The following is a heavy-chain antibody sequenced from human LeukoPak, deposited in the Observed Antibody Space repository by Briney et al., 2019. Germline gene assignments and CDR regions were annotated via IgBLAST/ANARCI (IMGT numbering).Heavy chain of an antibody. CDR2: ISSNGRNT. D-gene: IGHD6-13*01. CDR3: VRVAYSSSWSPPFDY. Sequence: GGSLRLSCSASGFSFSIYSMHWVRQAPGKGLEYVSAISSNGRNTYYADSVKGRFTVSRDNSKNTLYLQMSSLRAEDTAAYYCVRVAYSSSWSPPFDYWGQGTLVTVSS. J-gene: IGHJ4*02. V-gene: IGHV3-64D*06. CDR1: GFSFSIYS.